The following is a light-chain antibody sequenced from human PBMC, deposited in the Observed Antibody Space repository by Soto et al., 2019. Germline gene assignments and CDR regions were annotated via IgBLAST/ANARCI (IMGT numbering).Light chain of an antibody. CDR2: EDR. CDR3: QALDSSTPVV. V-gene: IGLV3-1*01. Sequence: SYELTQPPSVSVSPGQTASITCSGGKLGDKYSCWYQQKPGQSPVQVIYEDRKRPSGIPERFSGSKSGNTATLTISGTQAMDEADYYFQALDSSTPVVFGGGTKLTVL. J-gene: IGLJ2*01. CDR1: KLGDKY.